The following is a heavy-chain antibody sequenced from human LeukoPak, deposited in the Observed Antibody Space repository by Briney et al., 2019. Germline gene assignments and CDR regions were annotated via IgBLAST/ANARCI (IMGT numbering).Heavy chain of an antibody. CDR1: GFTFDDYA. V-gene: IGHV3-9*01. D-gene: IGHD3-22*01. CDR3: AKDIGNGYYYDSSGAYDY. J-gene: IGHJ4*02. CDR2: ISWNSGSI. Sequence: PGGSLRLSCAASGFTFDDYAMHWVRQAPGKGLEWVSGISWNSGSIGYADSVKGRFTISRDNAKNSLYLQMNSLRAEDTALYYCAKDIGNGYYYDSSGAYDYWGQGTLVTVSS.